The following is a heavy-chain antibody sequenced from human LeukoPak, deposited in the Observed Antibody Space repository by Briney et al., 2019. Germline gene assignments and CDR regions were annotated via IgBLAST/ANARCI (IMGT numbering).Heavy chain of an antibody. CDR3: ARDLTNYYGSSGYYPLFGY. Sequence: ASVKVSCKASGYTFTSYYMHWVRQAPGQGLEWMGIINPSGGSTSYAQKFQGRVTMTRDTSTSTVCMELSSLRSEDTAVYYCARDLTNYYGSSGYYPLFGYWGQGTLVTVSS. V-gene: IGHV1-46*01. D-gene: IGHD3-22*01. CDR2: INPSGGST. CDR1: GYTFTSYY. J-gene: IGHJ4*02.